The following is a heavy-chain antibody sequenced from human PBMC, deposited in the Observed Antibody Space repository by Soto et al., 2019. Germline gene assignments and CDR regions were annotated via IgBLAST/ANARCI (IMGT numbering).Heavy chain of an antibody. CDR3: ARQVFYTGATNWFDP. CDR2: IYNSGST. CDR1: GASISSGGYY. D-gene: IGHD1-26*01. J-gene: IGHJ5*02. Sequence: SETLSLTCTVSGASISSGGYYWSWIRQHPGKGLEWIGYIYNSGSTYYNPSLKSRVTISVDTSKNQFSLKLSSVTAADTAVYYCARQVFYTGATNWFDPWVEGTLVTVSS. V-gene: IGHV4-31*03.